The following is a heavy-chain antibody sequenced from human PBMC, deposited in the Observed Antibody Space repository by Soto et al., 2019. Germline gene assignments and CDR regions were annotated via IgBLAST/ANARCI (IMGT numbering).Heavy chain of an antibody. Sequence: SETLSLTCTVSGGSIRSGGYHWSWIRQHPGKVLEWIVYIYYSGSTYYNASLKSRVTISLDTAKEEFSVKVSSVTGADTAVYYCARGHDTDAFDIWGQGTMVNVSS. CDR3: ARGHDTDAFDI. CDR2: IYYSGST. CDR1: GGSIRSGGYH. J-gene: IGHJ3*02. V-gene: IGHV4-31*03.